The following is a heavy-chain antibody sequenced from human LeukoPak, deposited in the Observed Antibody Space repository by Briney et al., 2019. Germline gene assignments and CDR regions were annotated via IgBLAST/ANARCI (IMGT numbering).Heavy chain of an antibody. J-gene: IGHJ4*02. D-gene: IGHD3-10*01. V-gene: IGHV3-23*01. Sequence: GGSLRLSCAASAFTFSSYAMSWVRQAPGKGLEWVSGISGSGGGTNYADSVKGRFTISRDNSKTTLYLQMNSLRAEDTAVYYCAKDRSGGSGSYSTFDYWGQGTLVTVSS. CDR3: AKDRSGGSGSYSTFDY. CDR2: ISGSGGGT. CDR1: AFTFSSYA.